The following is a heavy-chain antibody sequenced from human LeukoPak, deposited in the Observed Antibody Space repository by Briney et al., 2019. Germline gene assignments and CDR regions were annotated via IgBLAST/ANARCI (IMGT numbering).Heavy chain of an antibody. CDR3: ARDRYYYDSSGYFPFDY. V-gene: IGHV3-74*01. J-gene: IGHJ4*02. CDR1: GFTFSSYW. D-gene: IGHD3-22*01. Sequence: GGSLRLSCAASGFTFSSYWMYWVRQAPGKGLVWVSRINSGGSSTSYADSVKGRFTISRDNAKNTLYLQMNSLRAEDTAVYYCARDRYYYDSSGYFPFDYWGQGTLVTVSS. CDR2: INSGGSST.